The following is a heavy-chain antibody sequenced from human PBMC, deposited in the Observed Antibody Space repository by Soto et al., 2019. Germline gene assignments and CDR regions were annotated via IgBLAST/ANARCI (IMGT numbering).Heavy chain of an antibody. D-gene: IGHD3-3*01. Sequence: QVQLVQSGAEVKKPGSSVKVSSKASGGTFSSYAISWVRQAPGQGLEWMGGIIPIFGTANYAQKFQGRVTITADESTSTAYMELSSLRSEDTAVYYCARESEHYDFWSGLFDYWGQGTLVTVSS. V-gene: IGHV1-69*01. CDR2: IIPIFGTA. J-gene: IGHJ4*02. CDR1: GGTFSSYA. CDR3: ARESEHYDFWSGLFDY.